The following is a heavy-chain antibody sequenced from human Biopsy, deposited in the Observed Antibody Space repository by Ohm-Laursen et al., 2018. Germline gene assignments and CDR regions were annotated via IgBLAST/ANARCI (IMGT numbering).Heavy chain of an antibody. V-gene: IGHV1-69*13. CDR3: AKRGVERGRPLAY. CDR2: INSMFGTT. CDR1: GGTFSSFG. J-gene: IGHJ4*02. D-gene: IGHD1-1*01. Sequence: SVKVSCKVSGGTFSSFGISWVRQAPGQGLEWMGEINSMFGTTNYAQTFQGRVTITADESTSTAYMEVSSLRSEDTAVYYCAKRGVERGRPLAYWGQGTLVTVSS.